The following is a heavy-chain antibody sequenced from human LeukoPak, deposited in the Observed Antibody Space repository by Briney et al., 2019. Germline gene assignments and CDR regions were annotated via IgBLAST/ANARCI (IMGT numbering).Heavy chain of an antibody. CDR1: GGSISSYY. J-gene: IGHJ6*03. CDR2: IYTSGST. Sequence: PSETLSLTCTVSGGSISSYYWSWIRQPPGKGLEWIGYIYTSGSTNYNPSLKTRVTTSVDTSKNQFSLKLSSLTAADTAVYYCARLSRGITMVRGVTPSYYYYYYMAVWGKGTTVTVSS. CDR3: ARLSRGITMVRGVTPSYYYYYYMAV. V-gene: IGHV4-4*09. D-gene: IGHD3-10*01.